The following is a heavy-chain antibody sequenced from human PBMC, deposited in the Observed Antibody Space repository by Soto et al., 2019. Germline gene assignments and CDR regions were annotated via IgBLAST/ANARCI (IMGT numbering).Heavy chain of an antibody. J-gene: IGHJ4*02. V-gene: IGHV3-30-3*01. D-gene: IGHD3-22*01. CDR1: GFIFSTST. CDR2: VSDYGSNA. CDR3: AGVRPGDNGYPFFDY. Sequence: GGSLRLSCAASGFIFSTSTMHWVRLTAGKGLEWVALVSDYGSNADYADSVQGRLTISRDNSKNTLFLQMDSLRPEDTAIYYCAGVRPGDNGYPFFDYWGQGTLVTVSS.